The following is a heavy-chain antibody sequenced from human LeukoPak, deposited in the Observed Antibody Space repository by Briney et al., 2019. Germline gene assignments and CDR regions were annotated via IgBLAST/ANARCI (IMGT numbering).Heavy chain of an antibody. D-gene: IGHD3-10*01. CDR1: GFTFISYC. V-gene: IGHV3-30*18. Sequence: GGSLTLSCAASGFTFISYCMHWVRQAPGKGLEWVAVISYDGSNKYYADSVKDRFTISRDNSQTTLYLQMSRLRAEETAVYYSAKEVTSCYGSVYGMAVWGQGTTVTVSS. J-gene: IGHJ6*02. CDR2: ISYDGSNK. CDR3: AKEVTSCYGSVYGMAV.